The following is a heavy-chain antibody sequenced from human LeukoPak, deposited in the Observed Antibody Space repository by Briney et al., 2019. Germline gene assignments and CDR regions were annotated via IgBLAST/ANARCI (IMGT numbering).Heavy chain of an antibody. Sequence: SETLSLTCAVYGGSFSGYYWSWIRQPPGKGLEWIGEINHSGSTNYNPSLKSRVTISVDTSKNQFSLKLSSVTAADTAVYYCARAKRFGDLFDYWGQGTLVTVSS. CDR1: GGSFSGYY. CDR2: INHSGST. CDR3: ARAKRFGDLFDY. V-gene: IGHV4-34*01. J-gene: IGHJ4*02. D-gene: IGHD3-10*01.